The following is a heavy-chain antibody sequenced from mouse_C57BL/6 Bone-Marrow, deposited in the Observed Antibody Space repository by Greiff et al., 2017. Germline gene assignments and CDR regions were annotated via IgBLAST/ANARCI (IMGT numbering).Heavy chain of an antibody. CDR1: GFTFSSYA. D-gene: IGHD4-1*01. J-gene: IGHJ2*01. V-gene: IGHV5-4*01. CDR2: ISDGGSYT. Sequence: EVQGVESGGGLVKPGGSLKLSCAASGFTFSSYAMSWVRQTPEKRLEWVATISDGGSYTYYPDNVKGRFTISRDNAKNNLYLQMSHLKSEDTAMYYCARDQLTGRVFDYWGQGTTLTVSS. CDR3: ARDQLTGRVFDY.